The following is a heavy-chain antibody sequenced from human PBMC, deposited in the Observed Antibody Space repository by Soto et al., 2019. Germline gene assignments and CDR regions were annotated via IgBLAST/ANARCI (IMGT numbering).Heavy chain of an antibody. CDR2: ISAYNGNT. CDR3: AREGTPIDY. CDR1: GYTFTNFG. V-gene: IGHV1-18*01. J-gene: IGHJ4*02. Sequence: ASVKVSCKTSGYTFTNFGLSWVRQAPGQGLEWMGWISAYNGNTNYAQNFQGRVTMTTDTSTSTAYMELRSLRSDDTAVYYCAREGTPIDYWGQGTLVTVSS. D-gene: IGHD2-15*01.